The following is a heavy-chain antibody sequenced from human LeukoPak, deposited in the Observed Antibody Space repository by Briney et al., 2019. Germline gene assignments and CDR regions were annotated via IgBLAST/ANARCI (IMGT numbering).Heavy chain of an antibody. V-gene: IGHV4-39*01. CDR3: ARAPASGYSSGWSNVYYYYYYMDV. J-gene: IGHJ6*03. CDR2: MYYSGST. D-gene: IGHD6-19*01. Sequence: SETLSLTCTVSGDSTSSKSYYWGWIRQPPGKGLEWIGSMYYSGSTYYNSSLKSRVTISGDTYKNQFSLKLSSVTAADTAVYYCARAPASGYSSGWSNVYYYYYYMDVWGKGTTVTVSS. CDR1: GDSTSSKSYY.